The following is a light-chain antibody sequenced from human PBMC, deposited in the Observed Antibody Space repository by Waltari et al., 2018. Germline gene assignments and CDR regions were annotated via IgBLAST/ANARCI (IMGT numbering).Light chain of an antibody. Sequence: QSALTQPASVSGSPGQSIAIPCTGTSSDVGGYNAVSWYQQHPGKAHKLMIYDVVSRTSGVSDRFAGSKSGNTASLVISGLQADDEADYDCCSYTSKIAYVFGTGTKVTVL. CDR2: DVV. CDR3: CSYTSKIAYV. V-gene: IGLV2-14*03. CDR1: SSDVGGYNA. J-gene: IGLJ1*01.